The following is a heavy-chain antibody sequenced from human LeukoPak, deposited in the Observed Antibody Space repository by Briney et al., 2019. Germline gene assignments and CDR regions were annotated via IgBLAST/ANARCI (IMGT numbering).Heavy chain of an antibody. Sequence: ASVKVSCKAPGGTFSSYAISWVRQAPGQGLEWMGGIIPIFGTANYAQKFQGRVTITTDESTSTAYMELSSLRSEDTAVYYCARDGPSGSYYFDYWGQGTLVTVSS. D-gene: IGHD1-26*01. CDR1: GGTFSSYA. CDR2: IIPIFGTA. V-gene: IGHV1-69*05. CDR3: ARDGPSGSYYFDY. J-gene: IGHJ4*02.